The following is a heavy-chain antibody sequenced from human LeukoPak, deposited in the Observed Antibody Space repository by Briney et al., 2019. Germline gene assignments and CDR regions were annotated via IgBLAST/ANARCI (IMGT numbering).Heavy chain of an antibody. J-gene: IGHJ4*02. Sequence: SETLSLTCTVSGGSISSYYWSWIRQPPGKGLEWIGYIYYSGSTNYNPSLKSRVTISVDTSKNQFSLKLSSVTAADTAVYYCARHPSYCSSTSCYTGFDYWGQGTLVTVSS. CDR2: IYYSGST. V-gene: IGHV4-59*08. CDR3: ARHPSYCSSTSCYTGFDY. CDR1: GGSISSYY. D-gene: IGHD2-2*02.